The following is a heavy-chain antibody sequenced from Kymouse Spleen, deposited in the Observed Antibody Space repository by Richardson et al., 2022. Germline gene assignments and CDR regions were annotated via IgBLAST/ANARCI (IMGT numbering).Heavy chain of an antibody. CDR3: ARTLWFGESRGMDV. Sequence: QVQLQQWGAGLLKPSETLSLTCAVYGGSFSGYYWSWIRQPPGKGLEWIGEINHSGSTNYNPSLKSRVTISVDTSKNQFSLKLSSVTAADTAVYYCARTLWFGESRGMDVWGQGTTVTVSS. V-gene: IGHV4-34*01. CDR2: INHSGST. D-gene: IGHD3-10*01. CDR1: GGSFSGYY. J-gene: IGHJ6*02.